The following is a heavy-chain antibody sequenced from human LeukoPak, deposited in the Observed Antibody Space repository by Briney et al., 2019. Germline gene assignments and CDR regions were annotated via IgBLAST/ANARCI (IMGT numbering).Heavy chain of an antibody. CDR2: IWYDGGNK. CDR3: ARVREVQCRLLWFGELSGAFDI. CDR1: GFTFSSYG. V-gene: IGHV3-33*01. Sequence: GGSLRLSCAASGFTFSSYGMHWVRQAPGKGLEWVAVIWYDGGNKYYADSVKGRFTISRDNSKNTLYLQMNSLRAEDTAVYYWARVREVQCRLLWFGELSGAFDIWGQGTMVTVSS. J-gene: IGHJ3*02. D-gene: IGHD3-10*01.